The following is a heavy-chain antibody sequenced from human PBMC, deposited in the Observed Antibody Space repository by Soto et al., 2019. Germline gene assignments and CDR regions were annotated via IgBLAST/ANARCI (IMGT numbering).Heavy chain of an antibody. CDR2: IRSKANSYAT. Sequence: EVQLVESGGGLVQPGGSLKLSCAASGFTFSGSAMHWVRQASGKGLEWVGRIRSKANSYATAYAAAVKGRFTISRDDSKNTAYLQMNSLKTEDTAVYYGTSHGQQWRGNSDFDYWGQGTLVTVSS. D-gene: IGHD6-19*01. CDR3: TSHGQQWRGNSDFDY. J-gene: IGHJ4*02. V-gene: IGHV3-73*01. CDR1: GFTFSGSA.